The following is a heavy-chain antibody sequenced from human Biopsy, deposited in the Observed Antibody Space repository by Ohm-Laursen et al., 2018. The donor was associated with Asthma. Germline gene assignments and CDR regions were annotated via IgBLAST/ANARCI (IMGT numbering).Heavy chain of an antibody. V-gene: IGHV1-18*01. CDR3: ARAVDYSHYYGIDV. CDR1: GYTFNSAG. CDR2: ISVYNGNT. Sequence: SVKVSCKTSGYTFNSAGITWVRQAPGQGLEWMGWISVYNGNTKVAQKLQDRVTKITDTSTSTAYMELRSLRSDDTAVYFCARAVDYSHYYGIDVWGQGTTVTVS. J-gene: IGHJ6*02. D-gene: IGHD3-10*01.